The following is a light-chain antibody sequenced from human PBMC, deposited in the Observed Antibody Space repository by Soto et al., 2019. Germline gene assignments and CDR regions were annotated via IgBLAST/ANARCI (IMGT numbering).Light chain of an antibody. Sequence: QSALTQPPSASGSPGQSVTISCTGTSSGVGGYNYVSWYQQHPGKAPKLMIYEVSKRPSGVPDRFSGSKSGNTASLTVSGLQAEDEAEYYCTSYAGSNNYVYGTGTKVTVL. CDR2: EVS. V-gene: IGLV2-8*01. CDR3: TSYAGSNNYV. J-gene: IGLJ1*01. CDR1: SSGVGGYNY.